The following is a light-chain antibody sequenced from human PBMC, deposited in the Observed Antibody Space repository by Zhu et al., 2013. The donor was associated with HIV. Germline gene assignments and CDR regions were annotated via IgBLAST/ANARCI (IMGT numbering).Light chain of an antibody. V-gene: IGKV3-15*01. CDR1: QSVGNK. J-gene: IGKJ5*01. CDR3: QQYDNWPS. Sequence: EILMTQSPATLSVSPGQTATLSCRASQSVGNKLAWYQHKAGQAPRLLIFGSSSRATGVPARFSGSGSGTEFTLTITSLQSEDLALYYCQQYDNWPSFGQGTRVEIK. CDR2: GSS.